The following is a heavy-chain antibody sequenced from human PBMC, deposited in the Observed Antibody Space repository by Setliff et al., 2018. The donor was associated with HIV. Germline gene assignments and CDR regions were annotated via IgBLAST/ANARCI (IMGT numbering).Heavy chain of an antibody. V-gene: IGHV3-23*01. Sequence: GGSLRLSCTASGFTFGDFAMSWVRQAPGKGLEWVSAISGSGGSTYYADSVKGRFTISRDKSKNTVYLQMYSLRAEDTALYYCAKDRVGYCSSISCPGGFDYWGQGTLVTVSS. D-gene: IGHD2-2*03. CDR3: AKDRVGYCSSISCPGGFDY. CDR2: ISGSGGST. CDR1: GFTFGDFA. J-gene: IGHJ4*02.